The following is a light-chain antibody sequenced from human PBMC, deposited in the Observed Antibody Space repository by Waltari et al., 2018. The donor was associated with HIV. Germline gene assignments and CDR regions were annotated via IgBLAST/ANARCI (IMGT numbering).Light chain of an antibody. Sequence: QSVLTQPPSMSAAPGQKVTISCPGSHSHLGDNYVSWYQPVPGTAPELLIYENNKRPSGISDRFSGSRSGTSATLGITGLQTGDEADYYCATWDNRLSAWVFGGGTKLTVL. CDR1: HSHLGDNY. V-gene: IGLV1-51*02. CDR2: ENN. J-gene: IGLJ3*02. CDR3: ATWDNRLSAWV.